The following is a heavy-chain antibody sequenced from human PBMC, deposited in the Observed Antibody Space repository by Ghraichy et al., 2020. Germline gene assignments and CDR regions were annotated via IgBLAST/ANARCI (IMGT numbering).Heavy chain of an antibody. CDR2: ISGSGGST. D-gene: IGHD3-22*01. V-gene: IGHV3-23*01. CDR1: GFTFSSYA. CDR3: AKYRYYYDSSGYYRDY. J-gene: IGHJ4*02. Sequence: GGSLRLSCAASGFTFSSYAMSWVRQAPGKGLEWVSAISGSGGSTYYADSVKGRFTISRDNSKNTLYLQMNSPRAEDTAVYYCAKYRYYYDSSGYYRDYWGQGTLVTVSS.